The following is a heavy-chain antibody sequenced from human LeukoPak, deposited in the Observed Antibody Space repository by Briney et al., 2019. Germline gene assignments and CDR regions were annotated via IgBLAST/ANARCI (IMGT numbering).Heavy chain of an antibody. V-gene: IGHV3-66*02. Sequence: PGGSLRLSCAASGFTVSSNYMSWVRQAPGKGLEWVSVIYSGGSTYYADSVKGRFTISRDNSKNTLYLQMNSLRAEDTAVYSCATPGTYYYDSSGYLRGGDDVFDIWGQGKMVTVSS. CDR3: ATPGTYYYDSSGYLRGGDDVFDI. CDR1: GFTVSSNY. J-gene: IGHJ3*02. CDR2: IYSGGST. D-gene: IGHD3-22*01.